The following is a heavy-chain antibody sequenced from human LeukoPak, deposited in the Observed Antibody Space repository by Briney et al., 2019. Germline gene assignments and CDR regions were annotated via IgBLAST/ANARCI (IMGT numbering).Heavy chain of an antibody. CDR3: ARSAPLRFLESP. D-gene: IGHD3-3*01. J-gene: IGHJ5*02. Sequence: GGSLRLSCAASGFTFSSYAMHWVRQAPGKGLEWVSSISSSSSYIYYADSVKGRFTISRDNAKNSLYLQMNSLRAEDTAVYYCARSAPLRFLESPWGQGTLVTVSS. V-gene: IGHV3-21*01. CDR2: ISSSSSYI. CDR1: GFTFSSYA.